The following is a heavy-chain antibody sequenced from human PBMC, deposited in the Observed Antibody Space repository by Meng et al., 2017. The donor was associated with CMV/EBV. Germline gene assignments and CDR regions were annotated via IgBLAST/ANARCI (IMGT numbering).Heavy chain of an antibody. CDR1: GGTFSNYA. Sequence: KVSCKASGGTFSNYAISWVRQAPGQGLEWMGGIIPIFGTANYAQKFQGRVTITTDESTSTAYMELSSLRSEATAVYYCARSGVANFWFDPWGQGTLVTVSS. V-gene: IGHV1-69*05. D-gene: IGHD1-1*01. CDR3: ARSGVANFWFDP. CDR2: IIPIFGTA. J-gene: IGHJ5*02.